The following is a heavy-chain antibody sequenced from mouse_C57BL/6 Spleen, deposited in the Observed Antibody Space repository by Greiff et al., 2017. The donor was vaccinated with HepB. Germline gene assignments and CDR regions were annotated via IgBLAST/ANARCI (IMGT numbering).Heavy chain of an antibody. CDR1: GYTFTSYG. Sequence: QVQLKESGAELARPGASVKLSCKASGYTFTSYGISWVKQRTGQGLEWIGEIYPRSGNTYYNEKFKDKATLTADKSSSTAYMELRSLTSEDSAVYFCARGDNFYFDYWGQGTTLTVSS. D-gene: IGHD1-3*01. CDR3: ARGDNFYFDY. J-gene: IGHJ2*01. V-gene: IGHV1-81*01. CDR2: IYPRSGNT.